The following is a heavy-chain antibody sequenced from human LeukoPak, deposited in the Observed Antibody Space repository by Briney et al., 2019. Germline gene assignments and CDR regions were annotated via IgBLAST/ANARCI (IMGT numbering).Heavy chain of an antibody. V-gene: IGHV3-53*01. CDR1: GVTVSSNY. CDR3: ARDQGLYCSGGSCFSYYYMDV. D-gene: IGHD2-15*01. Sequence: PGGSPRISCAAPGVTVSSNYMSWGRPGPGEGVGGGSVIFCGGSTYYADSVKGRFTISRDNSKNTLYLQMNSLRAEDTAVYYCARDQGLYCSGGSCFSYYYMDVWGKGTTVTVSS. J-gene: IGHJ6*03. CDR2: IFCGGST.